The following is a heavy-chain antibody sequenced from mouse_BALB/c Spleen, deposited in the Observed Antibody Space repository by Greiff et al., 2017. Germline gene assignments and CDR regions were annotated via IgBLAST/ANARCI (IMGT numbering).Heavy chain of an antibody. Sequence: EVQGVESGGGLVKPGGSLKLSCAASGFTFSDYYMYWVRQTPEKRLEWVATISDGGSYTYYPDSVKGRFTISRDNAKNNLYLQMSSLKSEDTAMYYCARGYDYGYAMDYWGQGTSVTVSS. V-gene: IGHV5-4*02. CDR1: GFTFSDYY. CDR3: ARGYDYGYAMDY. J-gene: IGHJ4*01. D-gene: IGHD2-4*01. CDR2: ISDGGSYT.